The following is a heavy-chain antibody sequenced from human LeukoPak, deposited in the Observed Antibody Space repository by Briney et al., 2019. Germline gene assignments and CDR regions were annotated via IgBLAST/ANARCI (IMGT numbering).Heavy chain of an antibody. V-gene: IGHV3-23*01. J-gene: IGHJ4*02. Sequence: GGSLRLSCAASGFTFSTYTMNWVREAPGKGLDWVSGIVGTSDAYYADSVRGRFAISRDNSKSTLYLQMNGLRAEDTAIYYCAKDKIPDGRWDVDYWGLGTPVTVSS. CDR2: IVGTSDA. CDR1: GFTFSTYT. CDR3: AKDKIPDGRWDVDY. D-gene: IGHD1-26*01.